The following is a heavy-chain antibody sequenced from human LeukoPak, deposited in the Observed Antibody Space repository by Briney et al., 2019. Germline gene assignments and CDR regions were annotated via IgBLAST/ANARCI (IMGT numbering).Heavy chain of an antibody. CDR2: IYYSGSI. V-gene: IGHV4-61*01. J-gene: IGHJ5*01. Sequence: SSETLSLTCTVSGGSFSSNPYYWAWIRQSPGKGLEWIGCIYYSGSINYNPSLKSRVTISVDTSKNQFSLKLTSVTAADAAVYYCAREEYSYGFGFWGQGTLVSVSS. D-gene: IGHD5-18*01. CDR1: GGSFSSNPYY. CDR3: AREEYSYGFGF.